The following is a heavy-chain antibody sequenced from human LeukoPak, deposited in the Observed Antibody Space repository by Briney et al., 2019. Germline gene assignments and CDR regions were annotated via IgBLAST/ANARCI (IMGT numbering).Heavy chain of an antibody. Sequence: PSETLSLTCTVSGGSISGHYWSWIRQPPGKGLEWIGEINHSGSTNYNPSLKSRVTISVDTSKNQFSLKLSSVTAADTAVYYCARYRYTQYYYYYTDVWGKGTTVTVSS. J-gene: IGHJ6*03. D-gene: IGHD1-1*01. CDR3: ARYRYTQYYYYYTDV. CDR1: GGSISGHY. CDR2: INHSGST. V-gene: IGHV4-34*01.